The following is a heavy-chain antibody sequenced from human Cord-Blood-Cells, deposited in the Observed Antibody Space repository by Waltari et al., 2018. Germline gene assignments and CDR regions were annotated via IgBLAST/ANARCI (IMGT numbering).Heavy chain of an antibody. CDR3: AKEVATIMPTRRGFNYYYYGMDV. V-gene: IGHV3-30*18. J-gene: IGHJ6*02. CDR1: GFTFSSSG. CDR2: ISYDGSNK. D-gene: IGHD5-12*01. Sequence: QVQLVESGGGVVQPGRSLRPSCAASGFTFSSSGMPWVRQAQGKGLEWVAVISYDGSNKYYADSVKGRFTISRDNSKNTLYLQMNSLRAEDTAVYYCAKEVATIMPTRRGFNYYYYGMDVWGQGTTVTVSS.